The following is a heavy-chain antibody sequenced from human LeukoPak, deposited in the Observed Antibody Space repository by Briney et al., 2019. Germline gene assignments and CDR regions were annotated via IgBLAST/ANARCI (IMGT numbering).Heavy chain of an antibody. CDR1: GGSFSGYY. CDR3: ARVPPTYYYDSSGRGWYFDY. Sequence: SSETLSLTCAVYGGSFSGYYWSWIRQPPGKGLEWIGEINHSGSTNYNPSLKCRVTISVDTSKNQFSLKLSSVTAADTAVYYCARVPPTYYYDSSGRGWYFDYWGQGTLVTVSS. V-gene: IGHV4-34*01. D-gene: IGHD3-22*01. CDR2: INHSGST. J-gene: IGHJ4*02.